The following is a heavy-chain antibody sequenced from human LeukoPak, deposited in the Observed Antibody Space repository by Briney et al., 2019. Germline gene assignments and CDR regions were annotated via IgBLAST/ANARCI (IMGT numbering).Heavy chain of an antibody. V-gene: IGHV4-30-2*01. CDR3: ARGTALLFLTGYSHFDY. D-gene: IGHD3-9*01. Sequence: PSQTLSLTCTVSGGSISSGGYYWSWIRQPPGKGLEWIGYIYHSGSTYYNPSLKSRVTISVDRSKNQFSLKLSSVTAADTAVYYCARGTALLFLTGYSHFDYWGQGTLVTVSS. J-gene: IGHJ4*02. CDR1: GGSISSGGYY. CDR2: IYHSGST.